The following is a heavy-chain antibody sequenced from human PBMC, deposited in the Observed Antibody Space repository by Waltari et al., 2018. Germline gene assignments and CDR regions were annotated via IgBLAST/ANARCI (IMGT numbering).Heavy chain of an antibody. V-gene: IGHV1-69*01. CDR3: AIKKYYYDSSGYFFFDY. Sequence: QVQLVQSGAEVKKPGSSVKVSCQASGGTFSSYAISWVRPAPGQGLEWMGGIIPIFGTANYAQKFQGRVTITADESTSTAYMELSSLRSEDTAVYYCAIKKYYYDSSGYFFFDYWGQGTLVTVSS. CDR2: IIPIFGTA. D-gene: IGHD3-22*01. CDR1: GGTFSSYA. J-gene: IGHJ4*02.